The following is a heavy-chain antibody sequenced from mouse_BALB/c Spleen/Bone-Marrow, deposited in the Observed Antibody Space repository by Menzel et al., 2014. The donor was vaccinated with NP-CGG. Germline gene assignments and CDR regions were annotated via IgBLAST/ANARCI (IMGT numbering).Heavy chain of an antibody. V-gene: IGHV2-2*02. CDR3: ARRGGTTTPFAY. J-gene: IGHJ3*01. CDR1: GFSLTSYG. D-gene: IGHD1-1*01. CDR2: IWRGGST. Sequence: VQLQQSGPGLVQPSQSLSITCTVSGFSLTSYGVHWVRQSPGKGLEWLGVIWRGGSTDYNAAFISRLSISKDNSKSQVFFKMKSLQANDTAIYYCARRGGTTTPFAYWGQGTLVTVSA.